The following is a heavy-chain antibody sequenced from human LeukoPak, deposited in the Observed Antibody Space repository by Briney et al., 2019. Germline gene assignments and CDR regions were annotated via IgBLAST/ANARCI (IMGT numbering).Heavy chain of an antibody. CDR2: FDPEDGET. CDR1: GGTFSSYA. J-gene: IGHJ4*02. D-gene: IGHD5-12*01. CDR3: ATASGYSGYDVVDY. V-gene: IGHV1-24*01. Sequence: GASVKVSCTASGGTFSSYAFSWVRQAPGQGLEWMGGFDPEDGETIYAQKFQGRVTMTEDTSTDTAYMELSSLRSEDTAVYYCATASGYSGYDVVDYWGQGTLVTVSS.